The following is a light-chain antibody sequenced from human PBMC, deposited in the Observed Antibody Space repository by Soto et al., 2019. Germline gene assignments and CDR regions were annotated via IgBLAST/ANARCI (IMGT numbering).Light chain of an antibody. CDR1: QSISSY. V-gene: IGKV1-39*01. Sequence: DIHVTQSASSVSASVGYRVTITCRASQSISSYLNWYQQKPGKAPKLLIYAASSLQSGVPSRFSGSGSGTDFTLTISSLQPEDFATYYCQQSYSTPWTFGQGTKVDIK. CDR2: AAS. J-gene: IGKJ1*01. CDR3: QQSYSTPWT.